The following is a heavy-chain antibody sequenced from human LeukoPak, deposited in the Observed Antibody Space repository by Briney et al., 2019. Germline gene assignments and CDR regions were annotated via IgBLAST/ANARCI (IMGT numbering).Heavy chain of an antibody. D-gene: IGHD5-18*01. V-gene: IGHV3-15*07. J-gene: IGHJ4*02. Sequence: PGGSLRLSCAASGFIFSNYGMNWVRQAPGKGLEWVGRFKSKTDGGTIDYAAPVKGRFTISRDDSKNTLYLQMNSLKTEDTAVYYCTTGGYRYGDDYWGQGTLVTVSS. CDR2: FKSKTDGGTI. CDR3: TTGGYRYGDDY. CDR1: GFIFSNYG.